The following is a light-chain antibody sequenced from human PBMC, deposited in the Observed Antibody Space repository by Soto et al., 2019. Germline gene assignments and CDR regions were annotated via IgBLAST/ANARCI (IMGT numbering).Light chain of an antibody. V-gene: IGLV4-60*03. CDR2: LEGSGSY. CDR3: ETWDSNTVV. J-gene: IGLJ2*01. Sequence: QPVLTQSSSASASLGSSVKLTCTLSSGHSSYIIAWHQQQPGKAPRYLMKLEGSGSYNKGSGVPDRFAGSSSGADRYLTISILQSEDEADYYCETWDSNTVVFGGVTKLTVL. CDR1: SGHSSYI.